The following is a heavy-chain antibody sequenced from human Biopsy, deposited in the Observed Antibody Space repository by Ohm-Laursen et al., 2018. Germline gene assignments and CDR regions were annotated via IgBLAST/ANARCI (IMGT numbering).Heavy chain of an antibody. J-gene: IGHJ3*01. D-gene: IGHD1-20*01. CDR3: PIPTPASNYKWNDQDEPLDF. Sequence: SLRLSCAASGFTFSDYYMSWVRQAPGKGLEWILYITVSGASGYYTDSVKGRFTISRDNAKNSLYLQMNSLRAEETDVYFFPIPTPASNYKWNDQDEPLDFWGQGTMVTVSS. CDR1: GFTFSDYY. V-gene: IGHV3-11*01. CDR2: ITVSGASG.